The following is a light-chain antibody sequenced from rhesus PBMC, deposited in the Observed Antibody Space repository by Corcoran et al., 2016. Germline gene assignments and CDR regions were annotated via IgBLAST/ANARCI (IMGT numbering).Light chain of an antibody. J-gene: IGKJ2*01. CDR3: QQYNNSPYS. Sequence: DIQMTQSPSSLSASVGDRVTITCRASQGINNYLSWFQQQPGKAPKPLFYYASSLETGVPSRFSGRRSRTDYTLTISSLQPEDIATYYCQQYNNSPYSFGQGTKVEI. CDR1: QGINNY. CDR2: YAS. V-gene: IGKV1-66*01.